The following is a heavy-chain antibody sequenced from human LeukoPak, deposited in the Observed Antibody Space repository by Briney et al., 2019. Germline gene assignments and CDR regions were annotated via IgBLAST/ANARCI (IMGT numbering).Heavy chain of an antibody. D-gene: IGHD2-15*01. V-gene: IGHV3-7*03. CDR3: ANHPSAATPTAYYGMDV. Sequence: PGGSLRLSCAASGFTFSSYWMNWARQAPGKGLEWVASINHNGNVNYYVDSVKGRFTISRDNAKNSLYLQMSNLRAEDTAVYYCANHPSAATPTAYYGMDVWGQGTTVTVSS. J-gene: IGHJ6*02. CDR2: INHNGNVN. CDR1: GFTFSSYW.